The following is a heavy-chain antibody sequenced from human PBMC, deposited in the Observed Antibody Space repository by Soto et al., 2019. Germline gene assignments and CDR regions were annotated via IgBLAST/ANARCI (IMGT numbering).Heavy chain of an antibody. CDR2: IRTKANNYAT. J-gene: IGHJ4*02. Sequence: EVQLVESGGGLVQPGGSLKLSCAASGFTFSGSAMHWVRQASGKGLEWVGRIRTKANNYATAYAVSVKGRFTISRYDSRNTAYLQMNSLKTEDTAVYYCARRLYDFWSGHPKGLDYWGQGTVVTVSS. CDR3: ARRLYDFWSGHPKGLDY. V-gene: IGHV3-73*02. D-gene: IGHD3-3*01. CDR1: GFTFSGSA.